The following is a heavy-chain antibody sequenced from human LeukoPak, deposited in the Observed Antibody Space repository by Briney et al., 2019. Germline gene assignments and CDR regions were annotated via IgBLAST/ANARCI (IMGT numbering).Heavy chain of an antibody. CDR3: ARDHLPVSWNWYFDL. Sequence: GGSLRLSCAASGFIFTNYAMHWVRQAPGERPERVAVISVDGKSIFYTDSVKGRFTISRDDSKNTVYLQMNGLRADDTALYHCARDHLPVSWNWYFDLWGRGTLVTVSS. CDR2: ISVDGKSI. V-gene: IGHV3-30*14. CDR1: GFIFTNYA. J-gene: IGHJ2*01. D-gene: IGHD6-13*01.